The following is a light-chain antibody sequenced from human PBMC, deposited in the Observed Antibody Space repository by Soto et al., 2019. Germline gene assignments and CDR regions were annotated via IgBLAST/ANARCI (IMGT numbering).Light chain of an antibody. CDR3: QKRSNWQIT. CDR1: QSVRSN. Sequence: EIVMMQSPATMSVSPGERVTLSCRASQSVRSNLAWYQQKPGQAPRLLIYGASTRATGLPARFSGSGSGTDFTLTISSLEPDDFAVYYCQKRSNWQITFGKGQRREIK. V-gene: IGKV3-15*01. CDR2: GAS. J-gene: IGKJ5*01.